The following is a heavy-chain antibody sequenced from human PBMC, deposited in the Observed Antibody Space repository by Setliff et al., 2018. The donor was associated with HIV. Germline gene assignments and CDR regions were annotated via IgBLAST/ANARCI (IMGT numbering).Heavy chain of an antibody. CDR1: GFTFSSYA. D-gene: IGHD6-6*01. CDR2: ISTSGADT. Sequence: GGSLRLSCAASGFTFSSYAMSWVRQAPGKGLEWVSTISTSGADTYDAHSMKGRFTISRDNSKNSLFLQMNSLRAEDTAVYYCARESARLEYFYSWGQGTLVTVSS. J-gene: IGHJ4*02. CDR3: ARESARLEYFYS. V-gene: IGHV3-23*01.